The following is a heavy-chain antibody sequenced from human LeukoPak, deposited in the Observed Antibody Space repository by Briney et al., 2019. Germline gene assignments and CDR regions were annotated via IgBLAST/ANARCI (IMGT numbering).Heavy chain of an antibody. CDR1: GGSISSGTYY. Sequence: SETLSLTCTVSGGSISSGTYYWSWIRQPAGKGLEWIGHIYSSGSTNYNPSLKSRVTISVDTSKNQFSLKLSSVTAADTAVYYCARGGSVTYYYYYMDVWGKGTTVTISS. CDR3: ARGGSVTYYYYYMDV. J-gene: IGHJ6*03. D-gene: IGHD6-19*01. V-gene: IGHV4-61*10. CDR2: IYSSGST.